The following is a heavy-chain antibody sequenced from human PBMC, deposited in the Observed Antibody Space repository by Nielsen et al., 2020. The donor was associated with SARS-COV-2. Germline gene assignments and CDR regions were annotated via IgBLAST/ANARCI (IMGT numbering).Heavy chain of an antibody. D-gene: IGHD3-10*01. CDR3: ARQGGGGSGSSVF. CDR1: GFTFGSYA. J-gene: IGHJ4*02. CDR2: ISDSGIYT. V-gene: IGHV3-23*01. Sequence: ETLSLTCAASGFTFGSYALNWVRQAPGKGLEWVSGISDSGIYTYYADSVKGRFTISRDNSMSTLYLQMNSLRAEDTAFYYCARQGGGGSGSSVFWGQGALVTVSS.